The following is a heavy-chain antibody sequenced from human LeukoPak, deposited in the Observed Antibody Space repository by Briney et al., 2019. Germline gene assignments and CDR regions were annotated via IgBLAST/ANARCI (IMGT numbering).Heavy chain of an antibody. Sequence: PSETLSLTCTVSGDSISRSTYYWAWIRQPPGKGLEWIGSISYSGSAYYNPSLKSRVTISADTSKNQFSLKLSSVTAADTAVYYCAKHIQPYQVVVIIVGYGLAVWGQGTTVIVSS. D-gene: IGHD3-3*01. J-gene: IGHJ6*02. CDR2: ISYSGSA. CDR3: AKHIQPYQVVVIIVGYGLAV. CDR1: GDSISRSTYY. V-gene: IGHV4-39*01.